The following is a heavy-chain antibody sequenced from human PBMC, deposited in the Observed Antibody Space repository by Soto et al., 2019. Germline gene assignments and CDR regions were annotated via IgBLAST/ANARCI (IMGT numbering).Heavy chain of an antibody. CDR2: IYYSGST. CDR1: GGSISSGGYY. Sequence: PSETLSLTCTVSGGSISSGGYYWSWIRQNPGKGLEWIGYIYYSGSTYYNPSLKSRMTISVDTSKNEFSLNVTSVTAADLAVYFCARTTLFGAFDYWGQGTKVTVSS. J-gene: IGHJ4*02. D-gene: IGHD3-10*01. V-gene: IGHV4-31*03. CDR3: ARTTLFGAFDY.